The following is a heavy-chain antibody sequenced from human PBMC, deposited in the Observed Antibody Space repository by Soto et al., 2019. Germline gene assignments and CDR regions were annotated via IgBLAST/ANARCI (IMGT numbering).Heavy chain of an antibody. V-gene: IGHV4-59*01. CDR3: ATEAVAAPYFYYVMDV. J-gene: IGHJ6*02. D-gene: IGHD2-15*01. CDR1: GDSIRSYY. CDR2: ISYTGST. Sequence: PSETLSLTCTVSGDSIRSYYWSWIRQPPGKGLEWIGYISYTGSTHYNRSLKSRVTISADTSKNQFSLKLSSVTTADTALYSCATEAVAAPYFYYVMDVWGQGSQDTVS.